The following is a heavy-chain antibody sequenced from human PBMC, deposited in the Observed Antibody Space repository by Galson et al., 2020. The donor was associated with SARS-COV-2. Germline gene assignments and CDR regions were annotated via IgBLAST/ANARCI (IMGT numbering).Heavy chain of an antibody. CDR1: GGTFSSYA. J-gene: IGHJ6*02. D-gene: IGHD3-10*01. CDR3: ARVPRLKIRGVIIFAQAGGMDV. CDR2: IIPIFGTA. Sequence: SVKVSCKASGGTFSSYAISWVRQAPGQGLEWMGGIIPIFGTANYAQKFQGRVTITADESTSTAYMELSSLRSEDTAVYYCARVPRLKIRGVIIFAQAGGMDVWGQGTTVTVSS. V-gene: IGHV1-69*13.